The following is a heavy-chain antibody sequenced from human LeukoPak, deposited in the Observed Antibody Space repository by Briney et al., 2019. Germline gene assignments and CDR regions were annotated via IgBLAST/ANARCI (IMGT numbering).Heavy chain of an antibody. CDR1: GFTFSSYG. D-gene: IGHD1-26*01. CDR2: IRYDGSNK. Sequence: GGSLRLSCAASGFTFSSYGMHWVRQAPGKGLERVAFIRYDGSNKYYADSVKGRFTISRDNSKNTLYLQMNSLRAEDTAVYDCAKDTHKWELLDAVDLLGQGTMVTVSS. CDR3: AKDTHKWELLDAVDL. V-gene: IGHV3-30*02. J-gene: IGHJ3*01.